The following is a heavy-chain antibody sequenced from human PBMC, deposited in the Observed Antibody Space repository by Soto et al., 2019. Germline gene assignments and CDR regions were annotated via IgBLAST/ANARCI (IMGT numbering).Heavy chain of an antibody. CDR3: VTVPDSGEPT. CDR2: IKPKSEGGTA. Sequence: EMQLVQSGGGLVKPGGSLRLSCVASRFNFSAAWLNWIRQAPGKGLEWVGRIKPKSEGGTADYAAPVKGRFTISRDDSQNSLHRQKDSLKTEDSAVYHCVTVPDSGEPTWGLGVLVTVSS. J-gene: IGHJ4*02. D-gene: IGHD6-19*01. CDR1: RFNFSAAW. V-gene: IGHV3-15*07.